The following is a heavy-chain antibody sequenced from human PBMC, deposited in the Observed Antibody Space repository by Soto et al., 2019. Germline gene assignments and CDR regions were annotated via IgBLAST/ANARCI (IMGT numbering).Heavy chain of an antibody. CDR3: ARGGLRLLEWVPRSWFDP. V-gene: IGHV1-69*01. J-gene: IGHJ5*02. D-gene: IGHD3-3*01. CDR1: GGAFKNYA. Sequence: QVQLVQAGGEVKKPGSSVKVSCKASGGAFKNYAINWVRQAPGQGLEWMGGIIPMFGRPNYAQKFQGRVKITADEVTNTTYMEMSSLGSDDTAVYYCARGGLRLLEWVPRSWFDPWGQGTLVTVSS. CDR2: IIPMFGRP.